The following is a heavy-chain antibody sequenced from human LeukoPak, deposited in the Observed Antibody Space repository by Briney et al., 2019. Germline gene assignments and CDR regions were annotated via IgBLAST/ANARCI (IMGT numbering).Heavy chain of an antibody. CDR3: ARWGIVGHDAFDL. D-gene: IGHD1-26*01. CDR1: GFTFSRYG. J-gene: IGHJ3*01. V-gene: IGHV3-33*01. Sequence: GRSLRLSCAGSGFTFSRYGMHWVRQAPGKGLEWVALIRYDGNDHWYGDSAKGRFTISRDNSKDTVYLQMDSLRDEDTAVYYCARWGIVGHDAFDLWGQGTMVTVSS. CDR2: IRYDGNDH.